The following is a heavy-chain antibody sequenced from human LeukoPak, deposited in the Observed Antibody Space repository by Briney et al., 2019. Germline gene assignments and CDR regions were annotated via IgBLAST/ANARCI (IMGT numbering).Heavy chain of an antibody. CDR1: GGSINNYY. J-gene: IGHJ4*02. D-gene: IGHD6-19*01. V-gene: IGHV4-59*01. Sequence: SETLSLTCTVSGGSINNYYWSWIRQPPGKGLEWIGYIYYSGSTNYNPSLKSRVTISVDTSKNQFSLRLTSVTAADAAIYYCARNVPPYSSGFGAFDYWGQGTLVTISS. CDR3: ARNVPPYSSGFGAFDY. CDR2: IYYSGST.